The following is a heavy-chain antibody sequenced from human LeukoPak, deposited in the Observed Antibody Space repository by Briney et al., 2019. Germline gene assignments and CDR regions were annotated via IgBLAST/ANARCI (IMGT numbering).Heavy chain of an antibody. CDR2: IKSKTDGGTT. V-gene: IGHV3-15*01. J-gene: IGHJ6*02. CDR3: TTGYYDFWSGYPDYYYGMDV. Sequence: PGGSLRLSCAASGFTFSNAWMSWVRQAPGKGLEWVGRIKSKTDGGTTDYAAPVKGRFTISRDDSKNTLYLQMNSLKTEDTAVYYCTTGYYDFWSGYPDYYYGMDVWGQGTTVTVSS. D-gene: IGHD3-3*01. CDR1: GFTFSNAW.